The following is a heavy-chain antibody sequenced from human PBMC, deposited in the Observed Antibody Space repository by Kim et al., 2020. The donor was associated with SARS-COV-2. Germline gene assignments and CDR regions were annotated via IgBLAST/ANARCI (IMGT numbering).Heavy chain of an antibody. V-gene: IGHV4-59*13. CDR3: ARGSVVAATTWIYYYYGMDV. D-gene: IGHD2-15*01. J-gene: IGHJ6*02. Sequence: SETLSLTCTVSGGSISSYYWSWIRQPPGKGLEWIGYIYYSGSTNYNPSLKSRVTISVDTSKNQFSLKLSSVTAADTAVYYCARGSVVAATTWIYYYYGMDVWGQGTTVTVSS. CDR1: GGSISSYY. CDR2: IYYSGST.